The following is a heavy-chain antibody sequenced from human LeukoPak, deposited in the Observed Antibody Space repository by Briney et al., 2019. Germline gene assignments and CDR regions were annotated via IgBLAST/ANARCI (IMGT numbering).Heavy chain of an antibody. V-gene: IGHV5-10-1*01. CDR3: ARYKSGYSSSWYGLDYWFDP. CDR1: GYSFTSYW. J-gene: IGHJ5*02. Sequence: KNGESLKISCKGSGYSFTSYWISWVRQMPGKGLEWMGRIDPSDSYTNCSPSFQGHVTISADKSISTAYLQWSSLKASDTAMYYCARYKSGYSSSWYGLDYWFDPWGQGTLVTVSS. D-gene: IGHD6-13*01. CDR2: IDPSDSYT.